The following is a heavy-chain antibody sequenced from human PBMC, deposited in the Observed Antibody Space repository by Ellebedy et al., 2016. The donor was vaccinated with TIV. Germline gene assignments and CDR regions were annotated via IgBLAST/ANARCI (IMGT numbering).Heavy chain of an antibody. J-gene: IGHJ1*01. CDR3: ATVDTAMVLSKYFQH. D-gene: IGHD5-18*01. CDR1: GFTFSSYA. Sequence: PGGSLRLSCAASGFTFSSYAMSWVRQAPGKGLEWVSAISGSGGSTYYADSVKGRFTISRDNSKNTLYLQMNSLRAEDTAVYYCATVDTAMVLSKYFQHWGQGTLVTVSS. CDR2: ISGSGGST. V-gene: IGHV3-23*01.